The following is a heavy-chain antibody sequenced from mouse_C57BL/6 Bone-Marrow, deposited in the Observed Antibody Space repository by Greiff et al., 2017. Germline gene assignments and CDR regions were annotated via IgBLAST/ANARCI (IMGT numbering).Heavy chain of an antibody. CDR3: AKNLYYDYDGAY. V-gene: IGHV2-5*01. D-gene: IGHD2-4*01. CDR2: IWRGGST. Sequence: VKLMESGPGLVQPSQSLSITCTVSGFSLTSYGVHWVRQSPGKGLEWLGVIWRGGSTDYNAAFMSRLSITKDNSKSQVFFKMNSLQAEDTAIYYGAKNLYYDYDGAYWGQGTLVTVSA. CDR1: GFSLTSYG. J-gene: IGHJ3*01.